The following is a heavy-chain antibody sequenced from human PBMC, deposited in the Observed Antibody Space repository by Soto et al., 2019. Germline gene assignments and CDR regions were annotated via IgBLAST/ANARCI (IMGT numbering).Heavy chain of an antibody. J-gene: IGHJ3*02. CDR2: ISYDGSNK. Sequence: GGSLRLSCAASGFTFSSYGMHWVRQARGKGLEWVAVISYDGSNKYYADSVKGRFTISRDNSKNTLYLQMNSLRAEDTAVYYCAKVRYYDYVWGSPDAFDIWGQGTMVTVSS. V-gene: IGHV3-30*18. D-gene: IGHD3-16*01. CDR3: AKVRYYDYVWGSPDAFDI. CDR1: GFTFSSYG.